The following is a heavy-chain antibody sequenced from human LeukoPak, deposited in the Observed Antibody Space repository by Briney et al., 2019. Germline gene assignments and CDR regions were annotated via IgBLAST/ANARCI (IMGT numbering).Heavy chain of an antibody. CDR2: IWYDGSNK. J-gene: IGHJ4*02. CDR1: GFTFSSYG. CDR3: ASEGEFGYGYFY. Sequence: PGRSLRLSCAASGFTFSSYGMHWVRQAPGKGLEWVAVIWYDGSNKYYADSVKGRFTISRDNSKNTLYLQMNSLRAEDTAVYYCASEGEFGYGYFYWGQGTLVTVSS. V-gene: IGHV3-33*01. D-gene: IGHD5-18*01.